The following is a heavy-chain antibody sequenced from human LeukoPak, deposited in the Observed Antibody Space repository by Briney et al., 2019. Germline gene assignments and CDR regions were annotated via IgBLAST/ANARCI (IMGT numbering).Heavy chain of an antibody. Sequence: GGSLRLSCAASGFTFSRYAMSWVRQAPGKGLEWVSVISGSGGTTYYADSVKGRFTISKDNSKNTLYLQMNSLRAEDTAVYYCAKDGGRANWNDGVVYWGQGTLVTVSS. V-gene: IGHV3-23*01. J-gene: IGHJ4*02. CDR1: GFTFSRYA. CDR2: ISGSGGTT. CDR3: AKDGGRANWNDGVVY. D-gene: IGHD1-20*01.